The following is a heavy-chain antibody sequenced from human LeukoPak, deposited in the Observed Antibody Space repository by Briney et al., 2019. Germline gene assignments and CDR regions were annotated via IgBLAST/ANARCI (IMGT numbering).Heavy chain of an antibody. Sequence: ASVKVSCKASGYTFIDYYIHWVRQAPGQGLDWVGWISPNSGDTNYAQKFQGWVTMTRDTSITTIYMELNWLTSDNTAVYYCAREGYSGQYTNWGQGTLVTVSS. J-gene: IGHJ4*02. D-gene: IGHD1-26*01. CDR2: ISPNSGDT. CDR1: GYTFIDYY. CDR3: AREGYSGQYTN. V-gene: IGHV1-2*04.